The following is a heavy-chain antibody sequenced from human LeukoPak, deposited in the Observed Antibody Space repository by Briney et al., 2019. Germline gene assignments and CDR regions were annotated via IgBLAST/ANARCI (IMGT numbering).Heavy chain of an antibody. CDR2: INPNSGGT. J-gene: IGHJ4*02. Sequence: ASVTVSCKASGYTFTGYYMHWVRQAPGQGLEWMGWINPNSGGTNYAQKFQGRVTMTRDTSISTAYMELSRLRSDDTAVYYCARDPGMITFGGVIVRFYFDYWGQGTLVTVSS. D-gene: IGHD3-16*02. CDR3: ARDPGMITFGGVIVRFYFDY. CDR1: GYTFTGYY. V-gene: IGHV1-2*02.